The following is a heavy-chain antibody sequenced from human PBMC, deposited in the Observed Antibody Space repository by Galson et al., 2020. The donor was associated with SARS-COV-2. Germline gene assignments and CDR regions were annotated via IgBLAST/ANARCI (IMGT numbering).Heavy chain of an antibody. Sequence: GESLKISCAASGFIFSNYAMTWVRQAPGKGLEWVSSIGGSGDGTYYADSVKGRFTISRDRSKNTLFLQMNSLRLEDTAVYYCAKYVGAAQAFDVWGHGTMVTVSS. CDR2: IGGSGDGT. V-gene: IGHV3-23*01. CDR1: GFIFSNYA. J-gene: IGHJ3*01. CDR3: AKYVGAAQAFDV. D-gene: IGHD1-26*01.